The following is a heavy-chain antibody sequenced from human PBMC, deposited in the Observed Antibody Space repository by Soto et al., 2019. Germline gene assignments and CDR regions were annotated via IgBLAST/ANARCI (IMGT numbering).Heavy chain of an antibody. CDR1: GFSFGSYG. Sequence: GGSLRLSCTASGFSFGSYGMHWVRQAPGKGLEWLTIIWYDGSKKYYADSVKGRFTISRDNSKNTLDLQMNGLRADDTAVYYCARDPGDYYFDYWGQGTPVTVSS. V-gene: IGHV3-33*01. J-gene: IGHJ4*02. D-gene: IGHD2-21*01. CDR3: ARDPGDYYFDY. CDR2: IWYDGSKK.